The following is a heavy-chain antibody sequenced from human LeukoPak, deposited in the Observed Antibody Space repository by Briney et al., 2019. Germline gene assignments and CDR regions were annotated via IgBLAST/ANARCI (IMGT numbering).Heavy chain of an antibody. Sequence: PGGSLRLSCAASGFTFSNYAMTWVRQAPGKGLEWVSAISGNSGSTYYADSVKGRFTISRDNSKNTLYLQMNSLRAEDTAVYYCAKSSSWHFDYWGQGTLVTVSS. J-gene: IGHJ4*02. CDR2: ISGNSGST. CDR3: AKSSSWHFDY. V-gene: IGHV3-23*01. CDR1: GFTFSNYA. D-gene: IGHD6-13*01.